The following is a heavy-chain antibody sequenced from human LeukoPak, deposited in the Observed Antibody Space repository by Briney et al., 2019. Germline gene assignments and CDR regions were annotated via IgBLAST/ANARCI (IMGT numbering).Heavy chain of an antibody. Sequence: GGSLRLSCAASGFTVSSNYMSWVRQAPGKGLEWVSVIYSGGSTYYADSVKGRFTISRDNSKNTLYLQMNSLRAEDTAVYYCAKLPYGGYGEYFDYWGQGTLVTVSS. D-gene: IGHD5-12*01. V-gene: IGHV3-53*01. CDR1: GFTVSSNY. CDR3: AKLPYGGYGEYFDY. CDR2: IYSGGST. J-gene: IGHJ4*02.